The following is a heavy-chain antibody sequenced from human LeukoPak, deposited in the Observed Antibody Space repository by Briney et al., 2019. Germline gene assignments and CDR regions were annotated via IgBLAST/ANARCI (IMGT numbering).Heavy chain of an antibody. D-gene: IGHD2-15*01. V-gene: IGHV3-30*02. Sequence: GGSLRLSCAASGFTFSSYGMHWVRQAPGKGLEWVAFIRYDGSNKYYADSVKGRFTISRDNSKNTLYLQMNSLRAEDTAVYYCARDSAYCSGGSCINWFDPWGQGTLVTVSS. CDR2: IRYDGSNK. CDR3: ARDSAYCSGGSCINWFDP. CDR1: GFTFSSYG. J-gene: IGHJ5*02.